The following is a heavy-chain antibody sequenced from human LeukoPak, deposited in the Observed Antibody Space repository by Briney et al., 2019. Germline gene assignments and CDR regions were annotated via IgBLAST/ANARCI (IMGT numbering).Heavy chain of an antibody. CDR3: ARDGGAGYYDSSGSDY. J-gene: IGHJ4*02. Sequence: GGSLRLSCAASGFTFSDYYMSWIRQAPGKGLEWVSYISSSGSTIYYADSVKGRFTISRDNAKNSLYLQMNSLRAEDTAVYYCARDGGAGYYDSSGSDYWGQGTLVTVSS. CDR2: ISSSGSTI. D-gene: IGHD3-22*01. CDR1: GFTFSDYY. V-gene: IGHV3-11*01.